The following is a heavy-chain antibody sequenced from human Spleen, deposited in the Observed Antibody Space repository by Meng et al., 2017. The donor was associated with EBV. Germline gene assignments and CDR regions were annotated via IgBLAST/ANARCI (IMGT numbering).Heavy chain of an antibody. Sequence: VELVELGAEGKKPGASVKVSGKALGYTFTDYFIHWVRQAPGQGLEWMGRINPNSGDTNHAQKFQGRVTMTRDTSISTAYMELSRLISDDTAVYYCARVRHDFGDHGVDYWGQGTLVTVSS. D-gene: IGHD4-17*01. CDR3: ARVRHDFGDHGVDY. J-gene: IGHJ4*02. CDR2: INPNSGDT. CDR1: GYTFTDYF. V-gene: IGHV1-2*06.